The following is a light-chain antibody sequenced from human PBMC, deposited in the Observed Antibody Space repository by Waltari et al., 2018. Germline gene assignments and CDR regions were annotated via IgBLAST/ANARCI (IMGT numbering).Light chain of an antibody. CDR2: GKY. CDR3: NSRDSSGDHMVV. CDR1: SVRPSY. Sequence: SSALTQAPAVSVTLGETVRHTCQLNSVRPSYTVWYQQKPGQAPLLVFYGKYNRASWIPDRFSGSSSGDTASLIITGVQAEDEADYYCNSRDSSGDHMVVFGGGTKLTVL. V-gene: IGLV3-19*01. J-gene: IGLJ3*02.